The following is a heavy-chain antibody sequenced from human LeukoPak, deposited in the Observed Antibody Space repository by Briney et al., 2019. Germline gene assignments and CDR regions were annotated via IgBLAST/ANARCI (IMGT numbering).Heavy chain of an antibody. CDR3: ASSLYDYGDYGFSYR. Sequence: SETLSLTCTVSGGSISSSSYYWGWIRQPPGKGLEWIGSIYYSGSTYYNPSLKSRVTISVDTSKNQFSLKLSSVTAADTAVYYCASSLYDYGDYGFSYRWGQGTLVTVSS. J-gene: IGHJ4*02. V-gene: IGHV4-39*01. CDR1: GGSISSSSYY. CDR2: IYYSGST. D-gene: IGHD4-17*01.